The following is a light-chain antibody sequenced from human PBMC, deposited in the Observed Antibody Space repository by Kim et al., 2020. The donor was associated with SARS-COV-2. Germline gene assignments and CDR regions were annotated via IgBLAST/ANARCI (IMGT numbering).Light chain of an antibody. CDR3: HQYSHLAPYT. J-gene: IGKJ2*01. CDR2: GAA. CDR1: QTVDRN. Sequence: EIVMTQSPATLSVSPGERVTLSCRASQTVDRNFAWYQQKPGQAPRLLIYGAATRATDIPARFSGSGSGTEFTLIISSLQSEDFAVYYCHQYSHLAPYTFVQRSKVGIK. V-gene: IGKV3-15*01.